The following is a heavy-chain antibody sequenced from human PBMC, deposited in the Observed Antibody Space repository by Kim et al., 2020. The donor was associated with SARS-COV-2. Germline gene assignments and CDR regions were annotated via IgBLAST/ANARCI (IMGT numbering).Heavy chain of an antibody. V-gene: IGHV4-31*03. CDR1: GGSISSGGYY. CDR3: ARDRHDSSGREWFDP. D-gene: IGHD3-22*01. J-gene: IGHJ5*02. Sequence: SETLSLTCTVSGGSISSGGYYWSWIRQHPGKGLEWIGYIYYSGSTYYNPSLKSRVTISVDTSKNQFSLKLSSVTAADTAVYYCARDRHDSSGREWFDPWGQGTLVTVSS. CDR2: IYYSGST.